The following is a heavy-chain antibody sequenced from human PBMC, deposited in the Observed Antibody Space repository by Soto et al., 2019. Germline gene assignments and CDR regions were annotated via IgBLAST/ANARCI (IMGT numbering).Heavy chain of an antibody. J-gene: IGHJ6*02. CDR2: IYPGDSDT. CDR1: GYSFTSYW. V-gene: IGHV5-51*01. D-gene: IGHD6-13*01. CDR3: ARHPQRIAAAGRRGGYYYGMDV. Sequence: GESLKISCKGSGYSFTSYWIGWVRQMPGKGLEWMGIIYPGDSDTRYSPSFQGQVTISADKSIGTAYLQWSSLKASDTAMYYCARHPQRIAAAGRRGGYYYGMDVWGQGTTVTVSS.